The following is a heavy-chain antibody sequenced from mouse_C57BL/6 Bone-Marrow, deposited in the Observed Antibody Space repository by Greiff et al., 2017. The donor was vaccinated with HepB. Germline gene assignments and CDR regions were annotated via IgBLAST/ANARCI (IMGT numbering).Heavy chain of an antibody. D-gene: IGHD2-4*01. CDR2: IYPRSGNT. V-gene: IGHV1-81*01. J-gene: IGHJ2*01. CDR1: GYTFTSYG. Sequence: QVQLQQSGAELARPGASVKLSCKASGYTFTSYGISWVKQRTGQGLEWIGEIYPRSGNTYYNEKFKGKATLTADKSSSTSYIELRSLTSEDSAVYFCARSPIYDDYDGYWGQGTPLTVSS. CDR3: ARSPIYDDYDGY.